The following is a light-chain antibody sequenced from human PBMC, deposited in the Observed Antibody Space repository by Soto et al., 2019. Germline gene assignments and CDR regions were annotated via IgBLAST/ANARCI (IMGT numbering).Light chain of an antibody. CDR2: LGS. J-gene: IGKJ4*01. Sequence: DIVMTQSPLSLPVTPGEPASISCRSSQSLLHSNGYNYLDWYLXKPGQSPQLXIYLGSNRASGVPDRFSGSGSGTDFTMKISRVEAEDVGVYYGMQALQTPLTFGGGTKVDIK. CDR1: QSLLHSNGYNY. V-gene: IGKV2-28*01. CDR3: MQALQTPLT.